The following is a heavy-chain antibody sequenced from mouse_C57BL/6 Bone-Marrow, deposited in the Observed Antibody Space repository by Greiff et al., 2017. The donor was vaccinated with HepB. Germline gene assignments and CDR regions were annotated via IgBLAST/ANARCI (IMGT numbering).Heavy chain of an antibody. Sequence: VQLQQPGAELVMPGASVKLSCKASGYTFTSYWMHWVKQRPGQGLEWIGEIDPSDSYTNYNQKFKGKSTLTVDKSSSTAYMQLSSLTSEDSAVYYCALYSNYVTYWGQGTLVTVSA. D-gene: IGHD2-5*01. CDR2: IDPSDSYT. V-gene: IGHV1-69*01. CDR1: GYTFTSYW. J-gene: IGHJ3*01. CDR3: ALYSNYVTY.